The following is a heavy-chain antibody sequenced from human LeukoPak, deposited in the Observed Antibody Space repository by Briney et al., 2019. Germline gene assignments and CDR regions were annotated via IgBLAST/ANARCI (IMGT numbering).Heavy chain of an antibody. CDR3: AREKFLMMSAVAPPYFMDA. CDR2: VYSGGTS. Sequence: SETLSLSCSVSGASVNDYFWGWIRQPPGRRLEWIGHVYSGGTSEYSPSLKGRVTISLDASNNQVSLSLTSSTAPATALYYCAREKFLMMSAVAPPYFMDAWGRGTTVTVPS. D-gene: IGHD3-16*01. J-gene: IGHJ6*03. CDR1: GASVNDYF. V-gene: IGHV4-59*02.